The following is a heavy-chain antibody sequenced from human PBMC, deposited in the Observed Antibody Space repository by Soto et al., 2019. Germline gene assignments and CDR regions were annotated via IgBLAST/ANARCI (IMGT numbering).Heavy chain of an antibody. CDR3: AKFGGGVRFLEWLSFDY. Sequence: GGSLRLSCAASGFTFSSYAMSWVRQAPGKGLEWVSAISGSGGSTYYADSVKGRFTISRDNSKNTLYLQMNSLRAEDTAVYYCAKFGGGVRFLEWLSFDYWGQGTLVTVSS. D-gene: IGHD3-3*01. CDR2: ISGSGGST. J-gene: IGHJ4*02. CDR1: GFTFSSYA. V-gene: IGHV3-23*01.